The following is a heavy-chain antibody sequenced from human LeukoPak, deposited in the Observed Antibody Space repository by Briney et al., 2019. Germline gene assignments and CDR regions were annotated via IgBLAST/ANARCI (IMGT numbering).Heavy chain of an antibody. CDR2: IKQDGSER. CDR3: AKSTTVTTQQRGYFDY. Sequence: GGSLRLSCAASGFTFSGFSMSWVRQSPTKGLEWVANIKQDGSERYYVDSVKGRFTISRDNPKNTLYLQMNSLRPEDTAVYYCAKSTTVTTQQRGYFDYWGQGTLVTVSS. D-gene: IGHD4-11*01. CDR1: GFTFSGFS. V-gene: IGHV3-7*01. J-gene: IGHJ4*02.